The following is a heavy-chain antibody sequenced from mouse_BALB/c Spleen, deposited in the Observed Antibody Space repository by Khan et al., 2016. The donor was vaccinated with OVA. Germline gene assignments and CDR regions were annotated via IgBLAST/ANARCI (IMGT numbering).Heavy chain of an antibody. CDR2: INLHNDGT. Sequence: EVQLQESGPELVKPGASVKMSCKASGYTFTSYVMHWVKQKPGQGLEWIGYINLHNDGTNYNEKFKGKATLTSDKSSSTAYMELSSLTSEDSAVYYCASGTSWYFDVWGAGTTVTVSS. CDR3: ASGTSWYFDV. V-gene: IGHV1S136*01. J-gene: IGHJ1*01. CDR1: GYTFTSYV. D-gene: IGHD4-1*01.